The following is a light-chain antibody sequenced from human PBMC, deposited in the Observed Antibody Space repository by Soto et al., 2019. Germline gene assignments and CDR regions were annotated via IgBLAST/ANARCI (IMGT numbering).Light chain of an antibody. CDR3: QSYDSSLSGYV. V-gene: IGLV1-40*01. Sequence: QAVVTQPPSVSGAPGQRVTISCTGSSSNIGAGYDVHWYQQLPGTAPKLLIYGNSNRPSGVPDRFSGSKSGTSASLAITGLQAEDEADYYCQSYDSSLSGYVFGTGTTLTVL. CDR1: SSNIGAGYD. CDR2: GNS. J-gene: IGLJ1*01.